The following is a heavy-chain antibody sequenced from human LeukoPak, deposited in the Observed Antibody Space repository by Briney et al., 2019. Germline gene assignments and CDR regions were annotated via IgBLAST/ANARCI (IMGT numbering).Heavy chain of an antibody. J-gene: IGHJ4*02. Sequence: GRSLRLSCAASGFTFSSYGMHWVRQAPGKGLEWVAVISYDGSNKYYADSVKGRFTISRDNAKNSLYLQMNSLRAEDTAVYYCTRVLYSSGWYGDHYWGQGALVTVSS. CDR3: TRVLYSSGWYGDHY. CDR1: GFTFSSYG. D-gene: IGHD6-19*01. CDR2: ISYDGSNK. V-gene: IGHV3-30*03.